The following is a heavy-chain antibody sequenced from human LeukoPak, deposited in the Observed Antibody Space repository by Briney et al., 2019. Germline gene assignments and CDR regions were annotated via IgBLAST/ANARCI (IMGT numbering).Heavy chain of an antibody. CDR1: GFTFRSYG. V-gene: IGHV3-48*01. J-gene: IGHJ4*02. Sequence: GGSLRLSCAVSGFTFRSYGMNWVRQAPGKGLEWVSYISTGSTTISYADSVKGRFTISRDNAKSSLYLEMNSLRAEDTAMYYCARGFYTPDYWGQGTLVTVSS. CDR3: ARGFYTPDY. CDR2: ISTGSTTI.